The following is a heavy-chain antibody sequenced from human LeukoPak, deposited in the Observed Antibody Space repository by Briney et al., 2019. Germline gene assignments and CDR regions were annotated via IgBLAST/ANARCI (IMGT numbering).Heavy chain of an antibody. CDR1: TFTFSGYA. D-gene: IGHD3-9*01. J-gene: IGHJ5*02. CDR3: ARGAHYDVLTGYTKGSWFDP. V-gene: IGHV3-30*04. CDR2: ISYDGSYT. Sequence: QPGRSLRLSCAASTFTFSGYAMHWVRRAPGKGLEWVAVISYDGSYTYYADSVEGRFTISRDSSKNTLYLQMNSLRAEDTAVYYCARGAHYDVLTGYTKGSWFDPWGQGTLVTVSS.